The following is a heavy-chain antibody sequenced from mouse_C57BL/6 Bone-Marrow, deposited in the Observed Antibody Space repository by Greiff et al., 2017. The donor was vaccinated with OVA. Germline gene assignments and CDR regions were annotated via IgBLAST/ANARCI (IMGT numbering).Heavy chain of an antibody. Sequence: QVQLQQPGAELVKPGASVKLSCKASGYTFTSYGISWVKQRTGQGLEWIGEIYPRSGNTYYNEKFKGKATLTADKSSSTAYMQFSSLTSEDSAIYYCARGGITFYAMDYWGQGTSVTVSS. CDR1: GYTFTSYG. CDR3: ARGGITFYAMDY. D-gene: IGHD1-1*01. CDR2: IYPRSGNT. J-gene: IGHJ4*01. V-gene: IGHV1-81*01.